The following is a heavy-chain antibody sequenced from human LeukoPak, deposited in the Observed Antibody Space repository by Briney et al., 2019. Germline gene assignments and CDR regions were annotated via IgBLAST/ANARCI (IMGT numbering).Heavy chain of an antibody. CDR1: GGTFSSYA. V-gene: IGHV1-69*05. CDR2: IIPIFGTA. D-gene: IGHD3-10*01. CDR3: AKVYGSGRSIPLRAFDI. J-gene: IGHJ3*02. Sequence: SVKVSCKASGGTFSSYAISWVRQAPGQGLEWMGGIIPIFGTANYAQKFQGRVTITTDESTSTAYMELSSLRPEDTAVYYCAKVYGSGRSIPLRAFDIWGQGTMVTVSS.